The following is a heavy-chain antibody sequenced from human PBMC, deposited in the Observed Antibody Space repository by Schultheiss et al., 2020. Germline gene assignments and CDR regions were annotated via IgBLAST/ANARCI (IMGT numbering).Heavy chain of an antibody. J-gene: IGHJ4*02. V-gene: IGHV4-31*03. Sequence: SETLSLTCTVSGGSISSGGYYWSWIRQPPGKGLEWIGYIYYSGSTYYNPSLKSRVTISVDTSKNQFSLKLSSVTAADTAVYYCATIAPYSSWDYWGQGTLVIVSS. CDR3: ATIAPYSSWDY. D-gene: IGHD6-6*01. CDR1: GGSISSGGYY. CDR2: IYYSGST.